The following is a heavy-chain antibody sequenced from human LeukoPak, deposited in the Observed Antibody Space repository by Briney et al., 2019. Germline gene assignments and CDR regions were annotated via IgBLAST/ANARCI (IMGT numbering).Heavy chain of an antibody. Sequence: PGGSLRLSCAASGFTVSSNYMSWVRQAPGKGLEWVSLIYSAGSTYYANSVKGRFTISRDTSKNTLYLQMNSLRAEDTAVYYCARDKIVGTTNYFYYGVDVWGQGTTVTVSS. CDR3: ARDKIVGTTNYFYYGVDV. CDR2: IYSAGST. J-gene: IGHJ6*02. V-gene: IGHV3-66*01. D-gene: IGHD1-26*01. CDR1: GFTVSSNY.